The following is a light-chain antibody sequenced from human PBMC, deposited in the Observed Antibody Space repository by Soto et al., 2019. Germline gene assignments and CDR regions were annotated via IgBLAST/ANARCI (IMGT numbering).Light chain of an antibody. J-gene: IGKJ1*01. V-gene: IGKV1-5*03. Sequence: DIQMTQSPSTLSASVGDRVTITCRASQSISSWLAWYQQKPGKAPKLLIYKASNLESGVPSRFSGSGSGTEFTLTISRLQPDDFASFYCQQYNSYPGTFGQGTKVEIK. CDR1: QSISSW. CDR3: QQYNSYPGT. CDR2: KAS.